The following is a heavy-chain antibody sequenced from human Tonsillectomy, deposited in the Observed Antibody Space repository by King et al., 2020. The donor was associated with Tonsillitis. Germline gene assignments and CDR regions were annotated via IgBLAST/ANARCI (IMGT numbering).Heavy chain of an antibody. CDR2: IYYSGST. D-gene: IGHD3-16*01. V-gene: IGHV4-59*01. CDR1: GGSISSYF. J-gene: IGHJ4*02. CDR3: ARDGGGGYFDY. Sequence: VPLQESGPGLVKPSETLSLTCSVSGGSISSYFWSWIRPPPGKGLEWIGYIYYSGSTNYNPSLKSRVTISVDTSKNQFSLNLSSVTAADTAVYYCARDGGGGYFDYWGQGTLVTVSS.